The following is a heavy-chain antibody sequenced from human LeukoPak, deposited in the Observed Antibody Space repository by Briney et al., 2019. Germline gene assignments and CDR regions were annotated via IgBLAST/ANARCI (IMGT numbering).Heavy chain of an antibody. D-gene: IGHD3-22*01. CDR3: ASFQTYYYDSSGYYSFDY. J-gene: IGHJ4*02. Sequence: SETLSLTCTVSGGSISSSSYYWGWIRQPPGKGLEWIGSIYYSGSTYYNPSLKSRVTISVDTSKNQFSLKLSSVTAADTAVYHCASFQTYYYDSSGYYSFDYWGQGTLVTVSS. CDR2: IYYSGST. CDR1: GGSISSSSYY. V-gene: IGHV4-39*01.